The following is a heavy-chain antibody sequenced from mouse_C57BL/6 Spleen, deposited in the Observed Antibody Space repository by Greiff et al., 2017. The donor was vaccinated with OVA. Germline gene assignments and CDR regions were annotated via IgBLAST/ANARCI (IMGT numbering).Heavy chain of an antibody. J-gene: IGHJ3*01. CDR1: GYSITSGYY. D-gene: IGHD2-2*01. CDR2: ISYDGSN. Sequence: EVQLQESGPGLVKPSQSLSLTCSVTGYSITSGYYWNWIRQFPGNKLEWMGYISYDGSNNYNPSLKNRISITRDTSKNQFFLKLNSVTTEDTATYYCARGEGGYGGAWFAYWGQGTLVTVSA. CDR3: ARGEGGYGGAWFAY. V-gene: IGHV3-6*01.